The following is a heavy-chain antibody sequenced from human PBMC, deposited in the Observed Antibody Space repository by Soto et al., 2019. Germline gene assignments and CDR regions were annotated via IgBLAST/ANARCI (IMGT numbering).Heavy chain of an antibody. J-gene: IGHJ6*02. Sequence: QVQLVESGGGVVQPGRSLRLSCAASGFTFSSYGMHWVRQAPGKGLEWVAVIWYDGSNKYYADSVKGRFTISRDNSKNTLYLQMNSLRAEDTAVYYCARDGDSGYAFYYGMDVWGQGTTVTVSS. CDR1: GFTFSSYG. V-gene: IGHV3-33*01. D-gene: IGHD5-12*01. CDR3: ARDGDSGYAFYYGMDV. CDR2: IWYDGSNK.